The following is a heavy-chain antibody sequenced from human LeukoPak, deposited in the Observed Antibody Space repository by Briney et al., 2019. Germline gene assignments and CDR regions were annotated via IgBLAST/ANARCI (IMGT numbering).Heavy chain of an antibody. CDR3: ARHLYGSVTYNVDY. V-gene: IGHV5-10-1*01. D-gene: IGHD3-10*01. Sequence: KHGESLKISCKCSGYSFTTYWITWVRQMPGKGLEWMGTIDPSDSYTNYSPSFQRHVSISVDKSISTAYLQWSSLKASDTAMYYCARHLYGSVTYNVDYWGQGTLVTVSS. CDR1: GYSFTTYW. J-gene: IGHJ4*02. CDR2: IDPSDSYT.